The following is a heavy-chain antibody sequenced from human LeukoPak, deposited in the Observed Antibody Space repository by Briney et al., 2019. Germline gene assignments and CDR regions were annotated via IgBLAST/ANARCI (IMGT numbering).Heavy chain of an antibody. CDR1: GFSFSSYP. D-gene: IGHD6-19*01. Sequence: PGGSLRLSCVASGFSFSSYPMSWVRQAPGKGLEWVSGISGSDDSTYYADSVKGRFTISRDNSKNTLYLQMNSLRVEDTAAYYCAKVRAPSGWFNSDYWGQGTLVTVSS. CDR2: ISGSDDST. CDR3: AKVRAPSGWFNSDY. J-gene: IGHJ4*02. V-gene: IGHV3-23*01.